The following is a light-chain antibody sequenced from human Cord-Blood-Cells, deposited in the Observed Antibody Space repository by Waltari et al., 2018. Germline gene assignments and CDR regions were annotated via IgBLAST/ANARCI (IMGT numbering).Light chain of an antibody. V-gene: IGKV3-15*01. CDR3: QQYNIWPPLT. Sequence: EIVLTQSPATLSVSPGERATLSCRASQSVSSNLAWYQQKPGQAPRLLIYGASPRATGIPPRFSGSGSGTEFTLTISSLQSEDFAVYYCQQYNIWPPLTFGGGTKVEIK. CDR1: QSVSSN. CDR2: GAS. J-gene: IGKJ4*01.